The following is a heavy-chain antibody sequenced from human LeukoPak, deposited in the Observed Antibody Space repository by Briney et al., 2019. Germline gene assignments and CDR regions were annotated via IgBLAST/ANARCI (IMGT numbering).Heavy chain of an antibody. Sequence: TSETLSLTCTVSGGSISSNSYYWGWIRQPPGKGLEWIGSIYYSGSTYYNPSLKSRVTISVDTSRNQFSLKLSSVTAADTCVYYCARRGPMRQPNWFDPWGQGTLVTVSS. CDR3: ARRGPMRQPNWFDP. CDR2: IYYSGST. D-gene: IGHD3-22*01. V-gene: IGHV4-39*01. J-gene: IGHJ5*02. CDR1: GGSISSNSYY.